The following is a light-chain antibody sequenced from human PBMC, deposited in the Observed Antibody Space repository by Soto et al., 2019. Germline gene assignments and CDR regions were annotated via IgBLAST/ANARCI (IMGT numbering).Light chain of an antibody. CDR2: DVS. Sequence: EIVLTQSPDTLSLSPGERATLSCRASQSVSNNYLAWYQQKPGQAPRLLIYDVSSRATGIPDRFSGSGFGTDFTLTISRLDPEDSAMYYCQQYDRSPRTFGQGTKVEIK. CDR3: QQYDRSPRT. J-gene: IGKJ1*01. V-gene: IGKV3-20*01. CDR1: QSVSNNY.